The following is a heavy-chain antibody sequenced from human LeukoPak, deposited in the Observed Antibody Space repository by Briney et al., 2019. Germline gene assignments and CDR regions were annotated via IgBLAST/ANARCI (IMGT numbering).Heavy chain of an antibody. D-gene: IGHD2-8*01. CDR2: IFWDDNK. CDR3: AHRTYGPFHY. J-gene: IGHJ4*02. Sequence: SGPTLVNPTQTLTLTCTFSGFSLTSEGVAVGWIRQPPGKALECLALIFWDDNKHYSPSLKNRLTLTRDTSKNQVVLTMANMDPMDTATYYCAHRTYGPFHYWGQGTLVTVSS. V-gene: IGHV2-5*02. CDR1: GFSLTSEGVA.